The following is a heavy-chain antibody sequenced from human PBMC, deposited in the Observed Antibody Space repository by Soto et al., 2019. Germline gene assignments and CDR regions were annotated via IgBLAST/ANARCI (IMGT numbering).Heavy chain of an antibody. Sequence: ASVKVSCKASGYTFTSYGISWVRQAPGQGLEWLGWISAYNGNTNYAQKLQGRVTMTTDTSTSTAYMELRSLRSDDTAVYYCARATEYYDILNGYYIPLVDYWGQGTLVTVSS. CDR1: GYTFTSYG. D-gene: IGHD3-9*01. CDR3: ARATEYYDILNGYYIPLVDY. V-gene: IGHV1-18*04. J-gene: IGHJ4*02. CDR2: ISAYNGNT.